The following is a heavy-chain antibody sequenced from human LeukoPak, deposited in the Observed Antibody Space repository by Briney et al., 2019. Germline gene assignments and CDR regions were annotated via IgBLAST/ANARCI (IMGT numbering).Heavy chain of an antibody. D-gene: IGHD2-8*01. CDR2: ISANNGNT. V-gene: IGHV1-18*01. J-gene: IGHJ6*04. Sequence: ASVKVSCKASGYTFTSNGISWVRQAPGQGLEWMGWISANNGNTNYAQKLQGRVTMTTDTSTSTAYMELRSLRSDDSAVYYCARDSCTNGVCYIGVWGKGTTVTVSS. CDR3: ARDSCTNGVCYIGV. CDR1: GYTFTSNG.